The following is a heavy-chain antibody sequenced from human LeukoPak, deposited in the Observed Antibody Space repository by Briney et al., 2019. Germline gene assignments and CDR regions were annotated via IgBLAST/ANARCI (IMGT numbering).Heavy chain of an antibody. CDR1: GGTFISYA. CDR3: ATHGSGTGCHAGYFEL. CDR2: IIPIFGTA. J-gene: IGHJ2*01. D-gene: IGHD2-2*01. Sequence: AVKVSCKASGGTFISYAISWVRQAPGQGREWMGGIIPIFGTANYAHKLQGRFTITADESTSTACMELSSLRSEDTAVYYCATHGSGTGCHAGYFELWGGGTLVTASS. V-gene: IGHV1-69*13.